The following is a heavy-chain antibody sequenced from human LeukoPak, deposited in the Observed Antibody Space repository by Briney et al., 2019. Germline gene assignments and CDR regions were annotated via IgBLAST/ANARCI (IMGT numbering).Heavy chain of an antibody. CDR2: IYPGDSET. J-gene: IGHJ4*02. Sequence: PGESLKISCKGSGYSFTTYWIGWVRQMPGKGLEWMGIIYPGDSETRYSPSFQGQATISADRSISTAYLQWSSLKASDTAIYYCARRYCSSTSCHLDYWGQGTLVTVSS. V-gene: IGHV5-51*01. CDR1: GYSFTTYW. CDR3: ARRYCSSTSCHLDY. D-gene: IGHD2-2*01.